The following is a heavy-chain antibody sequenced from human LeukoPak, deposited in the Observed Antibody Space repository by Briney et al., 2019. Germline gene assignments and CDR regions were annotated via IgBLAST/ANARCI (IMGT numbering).Heavy chain of an antibody. CDR3: ARSEYDMYYFDY. Sequence: SEALSLTCTVSGYSISSGYYWGWIRQPPGKGLEWIGSIYHSGSTYYNPSLKSRVTISVDTSKNQFSLKLSSVTAADTAVYYCARSEYDMYYFDYWGQGTLVTVSS. CDR2: IYHSGST. V-gene: IGHV4-38-2*02. D-gene: IGHD1-1*01. CDR1: GYSISSGYY. J-gene: IGHJ4*02.